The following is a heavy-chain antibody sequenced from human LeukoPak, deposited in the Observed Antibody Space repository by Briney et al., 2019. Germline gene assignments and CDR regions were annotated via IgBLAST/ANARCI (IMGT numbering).Heavy chain of an antibody. D-gene: IGHD3-22*01. J-gene: IGHJ4*02. Sequence: GGSLRLSCAASGLTFSRYAMSWARQAPGKGLEWVSGVSTSGGSTYYADSVKGRFTISRDNSKNTLHLQMNSLRAEDTAIYYCAKQAYDSPRTDFDYWGQGTLVTVSS. CDR2: VSTSGGST. CDR3: AKQAYDSPRTDFDY. CDR1: GLTFSRYA. V-gene: IGHV3-23*01.